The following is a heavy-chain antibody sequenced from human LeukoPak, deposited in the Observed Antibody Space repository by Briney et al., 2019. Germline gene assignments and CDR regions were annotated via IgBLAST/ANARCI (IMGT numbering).Heavy chain of an antibody. D-gene: IGHD2-2*02. J-gene: IGHJ4*02. CDR2: IYYSGST. Sequence: SETLSLTCTVSGGSISSGGYYWSWLRQHPGKALDWIGYIYYSGSTYYNPSLKSRVTISVDTSKNQFSLKLSSVTAADTAVYYCARDYCSSTSCYIDYWGQGTLVTVSS. V-gene: IGHV4-31*03. CDR3: ARDYCSSTSCYIDY. CDR1: GGSISSGGYY.